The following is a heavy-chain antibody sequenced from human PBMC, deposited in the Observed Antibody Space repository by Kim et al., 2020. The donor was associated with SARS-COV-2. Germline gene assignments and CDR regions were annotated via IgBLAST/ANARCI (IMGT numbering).Heavy chain of an antibody. J-gene: IGHJ3*02. CDR3: ARGGGAISDAFDI. V-gene: IGHV5-51*01. Sequence: YSPSFQGQVTISADKSISTAYLQWSSLKASDTAMYYCARGGGAISDAFDIWGQGTMVTVSS. D-gene: IGHD3-9*01.